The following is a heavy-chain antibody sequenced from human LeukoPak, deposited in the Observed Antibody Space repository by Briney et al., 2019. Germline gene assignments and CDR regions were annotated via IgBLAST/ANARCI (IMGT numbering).Heavy chain of an antibody. CDR2: ISGNGGST. CDR1: GFTFSSYW. V-gene: IGHV3-23*01. CDR3: AKAHYYDSSGYYQPYYYGMDV. J-gene: IGHJ6*02. D-gene: IGHD3-22*01. Sequence: GGSLRLSCAASGFTFSSYWMSWVRQAPGRGLEWVSAISGNGGSTFYADSVRGRFTISRDNSKNTLYLQMHSLRAEDTAVYYCAKAHYYDSSGYYQPYYYGMDVWGQGTTVTVSS.